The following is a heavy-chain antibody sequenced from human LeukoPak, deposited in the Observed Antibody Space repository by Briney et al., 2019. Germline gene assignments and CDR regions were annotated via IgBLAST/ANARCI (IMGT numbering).Heavy chain of an antibody. CDR1: GYTFTKYW. V-gene: IGHV5-51*01. J-gene: IGHJ4*02. D-gene: IGHD1-7*01. Sequence: GESLKISCEASGYTFTKYWIAWVRQMPGKGLEWMGIIFAGDSDTRYSPSFQGQVTISADKSINTAYLQWSSLMASDTAMYYCARGWAGTTPFDYWGQGTLVTVSS. CDR2: IFAGDSDT. CDR3: ARGWAGTTPFDY.